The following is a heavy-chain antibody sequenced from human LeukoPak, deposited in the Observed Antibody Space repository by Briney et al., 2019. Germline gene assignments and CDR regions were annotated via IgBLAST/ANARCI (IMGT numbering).Heavy chain of an antibody. J-gene: IGHJ2*01. Sequence: SETLSLTCAVYGGSFSSYYWSWIRQPPGKGLEWIGDINHSGSTNYNPSLKSRVTISVDTSKNQFSLKLSSVTAADTAVYYCARGHGPGVVPAAMRWYFDLWGRGTLVTVSS. CDR1: GGSFSSYY. CDR2: INHSGST. V-gene: IGHV4-34*01. D-gene: IGHD2-2*01. CDR3: ARGHGPGVVPAAMRWYFDL.